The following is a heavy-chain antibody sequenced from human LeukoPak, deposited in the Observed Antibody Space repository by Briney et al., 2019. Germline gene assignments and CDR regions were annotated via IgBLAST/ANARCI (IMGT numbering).Heavy chain of an antibody. CDR3: ARGPSIAAACIGDGMDV. J-gene: IGHJ6*02. V-gene: IGHV4-34*01. CDR1: GGSFSGYY. CDR2: INHSGST. D-gene: IGHD6-13*01. Sequence: SETLSLTCAVYGGSFSGYYWSWIRQPPGKGLEWIGEINHSGSTNYNPSLKSRVTISVDTSKIQFSLKLSSGTAADTVAYYCARGPSIAAACIGDGMDVWGQGTTVTVSS.